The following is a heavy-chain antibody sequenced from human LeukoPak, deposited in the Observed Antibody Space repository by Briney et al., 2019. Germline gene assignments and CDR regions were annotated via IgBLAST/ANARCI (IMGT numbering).Heavy chain of an antibody. CDR2: IYRGGST. CDR3: AREPED. CDR1: GFTVSSNY. Sequence: GGSLRLSCAASGFTVSSNYTRWVRQAPGKGLEWVSFIYRGGSTYYADSVKGRFTISRDNSKNTLYLQMNSLRAEDTAVYYCAREPEDWGQGTLVTVSS. J-gene: IGHJ4*02. V-gene: IGHV3-53*01.